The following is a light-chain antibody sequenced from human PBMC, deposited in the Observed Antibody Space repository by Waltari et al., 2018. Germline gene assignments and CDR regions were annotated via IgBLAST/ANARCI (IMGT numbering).Light chain of an antibody. Sequence: DIQMTQSPSSLSASVGDRVTITCLASQSISSYLHWYQQKPGKAPKLLIYDASSLQSEVTSRFSGSGAGTDFTLTISSLQPEDFATYYCQQSYSTPPYTFGQGTKLEIK. CDR3: QQSYSTPPYT. CDR2: DAS. J-gene: IGKJ2*01. V-gene: IGKV1-39*01. CDR1: QSISSY.